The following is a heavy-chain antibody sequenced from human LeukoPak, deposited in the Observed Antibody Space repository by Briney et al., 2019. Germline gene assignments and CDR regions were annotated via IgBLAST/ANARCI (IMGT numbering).Heavy chain of an antibody. CDR1: EYTFTDYY. J-gene: IGHJ6*03. CDR3: ASSVAGNIYYYYMDV. D-gene: IGHD6-19*01. Sequence: ASVKVSCKASEYTFTDYYMHWVRQAPGQGLEWMGWINPNSGGTNYAQKFQGRVTMTRDTSISTAYMELSRLRSDDTAVYYCASSVAGNIYYYYMDVWGKGTTVTISS. V-gene: IGHV1-2*02. CDR2: INPNSGGT.